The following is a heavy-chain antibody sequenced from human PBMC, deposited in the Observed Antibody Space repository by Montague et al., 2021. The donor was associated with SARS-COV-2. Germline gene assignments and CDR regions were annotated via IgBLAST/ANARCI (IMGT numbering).Heavy chain of an antibody. V-gene: IGHV4-39*07. D-gene: IGHD3-9*01. CDR2: IYYSAST. Sequence: SETLSLTCTVSGGSISSSSYYWGWIRQPPGKRLDWIVSIYYSASTYYNPSLKGRVTISVDTSQDQFSLKLSSVTAAATAVYYCSRDGALRFGILMGTRSFYYGMDVWGQGTTVTVSS. J-gene: IGHJ6*02. CDR3: SRDGALRFGILMGTRSFYYGMDV. CDR1: GGSISSSSYY.